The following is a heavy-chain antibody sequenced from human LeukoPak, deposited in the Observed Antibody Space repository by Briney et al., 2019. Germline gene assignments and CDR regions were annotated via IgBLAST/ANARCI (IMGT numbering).Heavy chain of an antibody. CDR3: AREGEDYDILTGLPAFFFDY. Sequence: ASVKVSCKASGYTFTGYYMHWVRQAPGQGLEWMGWINPNSGGTNYAQKFQGRVTMTRDTSISTAYMELSRLRSDDTAVYYCAREGEDYDILTGLPAFFFDYWGQGTLVTVSS. V-gene: IGHV1-2*02. CDR2: INPNSGGT. J-gene: IGHJ4*02. D-gene: IGHD3-9*01. CDR1: GYTFTGYY.